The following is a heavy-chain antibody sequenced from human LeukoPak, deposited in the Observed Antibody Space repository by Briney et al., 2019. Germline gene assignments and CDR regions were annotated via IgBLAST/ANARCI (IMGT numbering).Heavy chain of an antibody. CDR2: IWFDGSNK. V-gene: IGHV3-33*08. Sequence: PGGSLRLSCAASGFTFRSYAMSWVRLAPGKGLEWVAVIWFDGSNKYYADSVKGRFTVSRDNSKNTMDLQMNSLRAEDTAVYYCAREQYGSDDALDIWGQGTMVTVSS. CDR3: AREQYGSDDALDI. J-gene: IGHJ3*02. D-gene: IGHD4-17*01. CDR1: GFTFRSYA.